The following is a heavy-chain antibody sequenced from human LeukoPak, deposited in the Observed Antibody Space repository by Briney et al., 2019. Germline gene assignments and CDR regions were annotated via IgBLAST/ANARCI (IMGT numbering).Heavy chain of an antibody. CDR1: GFTLSSYA. CDR3: ARVGEWELLGLVDY. CDR2: ISYDGSNK. V-gene: IGHV3-30-3*01. Sequence: AGGSLRLSCAASGFTLSSYAMHGVRQAPGKGGEGVAVISYDGSNKYYADSVKGRFTISRDNSKNTLYLQMNSLRAEDTAVYYCARVGEWELLGLVDYWGQGTLVTVSS. D-gene: IGHD1-26*01. J-gene: IGHJ4*02.